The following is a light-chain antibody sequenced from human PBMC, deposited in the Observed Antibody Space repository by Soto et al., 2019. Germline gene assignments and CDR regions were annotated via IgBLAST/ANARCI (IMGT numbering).Light chain of an antibody. Sequence: EIVLTQSPGTLPLSPGERATLSCRASQRVSSSYLAWYQQKPGQAPRLLIYGASSRATGIPDRFSGIGCGTDFNLSIRRLEPEDFAVYYCQQYCSSQSFGQGNKVEIK. CDR1: QRVSSSY. V-gene: IGKV3-20*01. J-gene: IGKJ1*01. CDR2: GAS. CDR3: QQYCSSQS.